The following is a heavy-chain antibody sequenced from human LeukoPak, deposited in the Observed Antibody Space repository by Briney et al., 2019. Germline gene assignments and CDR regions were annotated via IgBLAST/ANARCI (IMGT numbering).Heavy chain of an antibody. D-gene: IGHD3-16*01. CDR1: GFTFSSYA. CDR2: ISYDGSNK. J-gene: IGHJ6*02. CDR3: ARDMNYYGMDV. Sequence: GRSLRLSCAASGFTFSSYAMHWVRQAPGKGLEWVAVISYDGSNKYYADSVKGRFTISRDNSKSTLYLQMNSLRAEDTAVYYCARDMNYYGMDVWGQGTTVTVSS. V-gene: IGHV3-30-3*01.